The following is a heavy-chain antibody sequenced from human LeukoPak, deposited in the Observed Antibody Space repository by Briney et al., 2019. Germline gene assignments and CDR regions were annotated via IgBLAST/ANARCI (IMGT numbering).Heavy chain of an antibody. J-gene: IGHJ2*01. D-gene: IGHD6-13*01. V-gene: IGHV3-7*01. CDR1: GFRFSSYW. Sequence: GGSLRLSCAPSGFRFSSYWMSWVRQAPGKGLEWVASLNQGASEKYYVDSVKGRFTISRDNAKNSLYLQMNSLRAGDTAVYYCARAGYSSSWYSRYFDLWGRGTLVTVSS. CDR3: ARAGYSSSWYSRYFDL. CDR2: LNQGASEK.